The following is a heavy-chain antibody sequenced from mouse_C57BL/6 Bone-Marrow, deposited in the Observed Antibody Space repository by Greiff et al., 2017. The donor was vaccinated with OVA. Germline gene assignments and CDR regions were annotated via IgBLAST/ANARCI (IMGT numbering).Heavy chain of an antibody. Sequence: EVKLMESGGGLVKPGGSLKLSCAASGFTFSSYAMSWVRQTPGQRLEWVATISDGGSYTYYPDNVKGRFTISRDNAKNNLYLQMSHLKSEDTAMYYCARDCYGTFAYWGQGTLVTVSA. D-gene: IGHD2-1*01. V-gene: IGHV5-4*01. J-gene: IGHJ3*01. CDR1: GFTFSSYA. CDR3: ARDCYGTFAY. CDR2: ISDGGSYT.